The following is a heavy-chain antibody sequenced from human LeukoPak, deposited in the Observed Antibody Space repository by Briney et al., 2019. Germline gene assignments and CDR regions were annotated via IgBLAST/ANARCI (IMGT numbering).Heavy chain of an antibody. D-gene: IGHD2-15*01. CDR1: GFTFSSYS. CDR2: ISGSGGST. Sequence: GGSLRLSCAASGFTFSSYSMNWVRQAPGKGLEWVSGISGSGGSTYYADSVKGRFTIFRDNSKNTLYLQMNSLRAEDTAVYHCANGWSPDYWGRGTLVTVSS. CDR3: ANGWSPDY. V-gene: IGHV3-23*01. J-gene: IGHJ4*02.